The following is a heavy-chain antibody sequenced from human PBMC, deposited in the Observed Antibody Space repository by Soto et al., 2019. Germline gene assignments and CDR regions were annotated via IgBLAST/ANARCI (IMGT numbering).Heavy chain of an antibody. CDR2: ISHDGRNK. V-gene: IGHV3-30*18. CDR3: AKGGIPGWSQGIEF. J-gene: IGHJ4*02. CDR1: GFIFGKYD. D-gene: IGHD2-15*01. Sequence: QVQLVESGGGVVQPGMSLRLSCAGSGFIFGKYDMYWVRQAPGKGLGWVTKISHDGRNKDYEDSVQGRFTISCDNARDTMYLEMNRLRPEDTSRFYWAKGGIPGWSQGIEFWGQGTLVTVSA.